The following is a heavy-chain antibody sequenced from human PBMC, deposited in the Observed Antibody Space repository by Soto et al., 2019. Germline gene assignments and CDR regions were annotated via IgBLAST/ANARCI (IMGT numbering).Heavy chain of an antibody. V-gene: IGHV4-34*01. Sequence: QVRLQPWGAGLLKPSETLSLTCAVYGASFSDSYWNWIRQPPGKGLEWIGEINHRGSTIYNPSLESRVTTSLDTSRKQSTLKMRSATAADTAVYYSAREVPSRYFDLWGRGTPVTVSS. CDR1: GASFSDSY. D-gene: IGHD1-1*01. CDR2: INHRGST. J-gene: IGHJ2*01. CDR3: AREVPSRYFDL.